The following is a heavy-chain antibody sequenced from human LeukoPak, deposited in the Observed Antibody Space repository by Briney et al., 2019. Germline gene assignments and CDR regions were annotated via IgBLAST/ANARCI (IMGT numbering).Heavy chain of an antibody. CDR2: ISGSDGYI. CDR3: AKPGGTMTTIPSSEGVFDY. D-gene: IGHD2-21*02. CDR1: VFTFSSYA. V-gene: IGHV3-23*01. Sequence: GGSLRLSCAASVFTFSSYAMSWVREAPEKALEGVTDISGSDGYIFYADSVEGRFTISRDNSKNPLYLQMNSLRAEDTAVYFWAKPGGTMTTIPSSEGVFDYWGQGTLVTVFS. J-gene: IGHJ4*02.